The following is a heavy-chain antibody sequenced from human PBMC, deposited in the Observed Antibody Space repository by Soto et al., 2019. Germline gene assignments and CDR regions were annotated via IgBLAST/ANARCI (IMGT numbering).Heavy chain of an antibody. J-gene: IGHJ4*02. V-gene: IGHV1-3*01. CDR3: ARTDYYRDLLYYFVY. Sequence: ASVKVSCKASGYTFTSYAMHWVRQAPGQRLEWMGWINAGNGNTKYSQKFQGRVTITRDTSASTAHMELSSLRSEDTAVYYCARTDYYRDLLYYFVYWGQGTLVTVSS. CDR1: GYTFTSYA. CDR2: INAGNGNT. D-gene: IGHD2-21*02.